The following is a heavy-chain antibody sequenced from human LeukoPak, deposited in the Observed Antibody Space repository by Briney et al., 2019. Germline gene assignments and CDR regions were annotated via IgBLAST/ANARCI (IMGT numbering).Heavy chain of an antibody. CDR1: GYTFTSYD. D-gene: IGHD3-16*01. J-gene: IGHJ3*02. CDR3: ARGRAYYGDAFDI. CDR2: MNPNSGNT. Sequence: GASVKVSCKASGYTFTSYDINWVRQATGQGLEWMGWMNPNSGNTGYAQKFQGRVTITRNTSISTAYMELSSLRSEDTAVYYCARGRAYYGDAFDIWGQGTMVTVSS. V-gene: IGHV1-8*03.